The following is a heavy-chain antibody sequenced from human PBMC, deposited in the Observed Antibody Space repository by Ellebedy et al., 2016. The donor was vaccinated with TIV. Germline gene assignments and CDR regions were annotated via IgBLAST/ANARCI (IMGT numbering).Heavy chain of an antibody. J-gene: IGHJ4*02. CDR1: VYTFSSYD. V-gene: IGHV1-8*03. D-gene: IGHD1-20*01. CDR2: MNPKSLNT. CDR3: ARRVTGTTGSFPY. Sequence: AASVKVSYKASVYTFSSYDINWVRQAAGRGLEWMGWMNPKSLNTGYAQKFQGRFTFTRNTSISTAYMEMSSLRAEDTAVYYCARRVTGTTGSFPYWGQGTLVTVSS.